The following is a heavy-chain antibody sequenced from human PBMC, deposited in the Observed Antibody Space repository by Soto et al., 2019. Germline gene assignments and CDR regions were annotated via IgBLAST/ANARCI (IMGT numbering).Heavy chain of an antibody. D-gene: IGHD5-12*01. J-gene: IGHJ4*02. CDR3: ARDRRDGYKRYFDF. CDR2: ISFSGAT. V-gene: IGHV4-59*01. CDR1: GVSITSYF. Sequence: PSETLSVTCTVSGVSITSYFWSWIRQTPGKGLDWIGSISFSGATYSTPSLKGRAALSVDTYENHLSPTLNSVTPADTAVYFCARDRRDGYKRYFDFWGQGNQVTVS.